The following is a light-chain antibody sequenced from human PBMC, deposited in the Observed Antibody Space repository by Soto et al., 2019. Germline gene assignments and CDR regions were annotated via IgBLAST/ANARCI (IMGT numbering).Light chain of an antibody. Sequence: DIQMTQSPSSLSVSVGDRVTITCRASQSISNYLNWYQQKPGKAPKLLIYAASSLQSGVPSRFSGSGSGTDFTLTISSLQPEDFATYYCQQSYTTPPTFGQGTKVEIK. CDR3: QQSYTTPPT. V-gene: IGKV1-39*01. J-gene: IGKJ1*01. CDR1: QSISNY. CDR2: AAS.